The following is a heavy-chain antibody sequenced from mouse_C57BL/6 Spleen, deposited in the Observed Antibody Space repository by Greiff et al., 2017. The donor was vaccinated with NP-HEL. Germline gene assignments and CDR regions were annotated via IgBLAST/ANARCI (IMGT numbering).Heavy chain of an antibody. CDR1: GYTFTSYW. J-gene: IGHJ2*01. D-gene: IGHD2-3*01. CDR2: IYPSDSET. Sequence: VQLQQPGAELVRPGSSVKLSCKASGYTFTSYWMDWVKQRPGQGLEWIGNIYPSDSETHYNQKFKDKATLTVDKSSSTAYMQLSSLTSEDSAVYYCARSYYVGYPYLDYWGQGTTLTVSS. V-gene: IGHV1-61*01. CDR3: ARSYYVGYPYLDY.